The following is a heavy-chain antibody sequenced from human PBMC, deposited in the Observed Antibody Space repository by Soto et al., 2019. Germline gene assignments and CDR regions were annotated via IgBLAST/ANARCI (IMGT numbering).Heavy chain of an antibody. V-gene: IGHV3-74*01. D-gene: IGHD2-8*01. CDR3: AGEACTAGFYYGMSV. Sequence: GGSLRLSCAASGFTFNSYWMHWVRQAPGKGLVWLSRINTDGSSTSYADSVKGRFTSSRDNAKNALNLQMNSLRAEDTAVYYCAGEACTAGFYYGMSVWGQGSPV. CDR2: INTDGSST. J-gene: IGHJ6*01. CDR1: GFTFNSYW.